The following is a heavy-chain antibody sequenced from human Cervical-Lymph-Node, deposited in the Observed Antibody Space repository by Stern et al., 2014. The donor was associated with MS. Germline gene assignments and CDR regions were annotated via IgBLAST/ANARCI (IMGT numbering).Heavy chain of an antibody. CDR3: SPSSAI. CDR2: IRNKGNNYAT. Sequence: EVQLVESGGGLVQPGGSLKVSCEASGFVFSASVIHWVRQAPGKGLEWVGRIRNKGNNYATAYGASVKGRFTISRDDSKNTAYLHMRSLKVEDTALYYCSPSSAIWGQGTMVTVSS. V-gene: IGHV3-73*01. CDR1: GFVFSASV. J-gene: IGHJ3*02.